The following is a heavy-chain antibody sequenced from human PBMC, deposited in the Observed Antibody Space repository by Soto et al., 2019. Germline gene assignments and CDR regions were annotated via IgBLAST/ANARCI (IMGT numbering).Heavy chain of an antibody. Sequence: QVQLQESGPGLVRPSQTLSLTCIVSGGSISSDGYFWSWIRQHPGKGLEWIGYIYNTGSTYYNPSLMSRVTFSLDTSNNHLSLKLGSVTAADTAVYYCARVVCGDDCFGYYYYGMDIWGQGTTITVSS. CDR1: GGSISSDGYF. CDR2: IYNTGST. V-gene: IGHV4-31*03. CDR3: ARVVCGDDCFGYYYYGMDI. D-gene: IGHD2-21*01. J-gene: IGHJ6*02.